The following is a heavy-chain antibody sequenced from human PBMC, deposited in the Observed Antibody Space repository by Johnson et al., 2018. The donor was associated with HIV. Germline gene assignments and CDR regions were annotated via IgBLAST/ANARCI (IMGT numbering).Heavy chain of an antibody. CDR1: GFTFSSYG. Sequence: VHLVESGGGLVQPGGSLRLSCAASGFTFSSYGMSWVRQAPGKGLEWVSGVTGTGGYTYYAASVKGRFTISRDNSKNTLYLQMNKLRAEDTAVYFCASQVRGLRLGVDAFDIWGQGTMVTVSS. D-gene: IGHD3-16*01. V-gene: IGHV3-23*04. J-gene: IGHJ3*02. CDR2: VTGTGGYT. CDR3: ASQVRGLRLGVDAFDI.